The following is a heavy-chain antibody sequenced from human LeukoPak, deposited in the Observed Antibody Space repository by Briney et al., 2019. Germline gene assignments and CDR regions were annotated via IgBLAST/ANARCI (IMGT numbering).Heavy chain of an antibody. CDR3: ASNYDTSSVDGWFDP. D-gene: IGHD6-6*01. Sequence: GGSLRLSCAASGSTFSSDTMNWGRRAPGKGLGWVSSIGSSSTNIYYSDSVKGPFTISRDNDKNSLYLQMNPLRAEDTAVYYCASNYDTSSVDGWFDPWGQGTLVTVSS. CDR1: GSTFSSDT. CDR2: IGSSSTNI. V-gene: IGHV3-21*01. J-gene: IGHJ5*02.